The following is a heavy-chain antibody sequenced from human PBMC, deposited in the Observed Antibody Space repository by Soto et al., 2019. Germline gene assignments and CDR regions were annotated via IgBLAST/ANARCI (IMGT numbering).Heavy chain of an antibody. J-gene: IGHJ6*02. CDR2: IWYDGSNK. V-gene: IGHV3-33*01. CDR1: GFTFSSYG. D-gene: IGHD5-18*01. Sequence: GGSLRLSCAASGFTFSSYGMHWVRQAPGKGLEWVAVIWYDGSNKYYADSVKGRFTISRDNSKNTRYLQMNSLRAEDTAVYYCARDFEDSSQAPDYYYYGMDVWGQGTTVTVSS. CDR3: ARDFEDSSQAPDYYYYGMDV.